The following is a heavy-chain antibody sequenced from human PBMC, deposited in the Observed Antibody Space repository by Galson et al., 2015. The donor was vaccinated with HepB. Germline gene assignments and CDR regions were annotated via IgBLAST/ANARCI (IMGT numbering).Heavy chain of an antibody. D-gene: IGHD4-11*01. CDR2: IIPVLGIA. V-gene: IGHV1-69*10. CDR1: GGTFSHYI. CDR3: AKEGGAGRLPEYFQN. J-gene: IGHJ1*01. Sequence: SVKVSCKASGGTFSHYIINWVRQAPGQGLEWMGGIIPVLGIANYAQKFQGRVTITADKSTSTAYMELSSLRSEDTAVYYCAKEGGAGRLPEYFQNWGQGTPVTVPS.